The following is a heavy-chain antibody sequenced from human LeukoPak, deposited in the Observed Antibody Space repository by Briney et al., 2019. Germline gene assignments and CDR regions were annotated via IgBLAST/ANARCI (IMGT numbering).Heavy chain of an antibody. Sequence: PSETLSLTCTVSGGSISNKYWSWIRQPPGKGLEWVGYIYYSGNTNYNPSLKSRVTMLVDTSKNQVSLKLSFVTAADTAVYFCARDWGVGGRPGYMDVWGKGTTVTVSS. V-gene: IGHV4-59*01. CDR1: GGSISNKY. CDR2: IYYSGNT. CDR3: ARDWGVGGRPGYMDV. D-gene: IGHD6-6*01. J-gene: IGHJ6*03.